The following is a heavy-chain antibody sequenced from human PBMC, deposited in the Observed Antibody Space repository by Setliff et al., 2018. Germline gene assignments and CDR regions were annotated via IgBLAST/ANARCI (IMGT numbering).Heavy chain of an antibody. CDR3: ARGLGSGGGFDI. Sequence: ETLSLTCTVSGGSISDTCWSWIRQPPGKGLEWMAFIYSSGPTNYNPSLKSRLSISVDTSKSQFSLKLNSVTAADTAVYYCARGLGSGGGFDIWGQGTLVTVSS. J-gene: IGHJ3*02. V-gene: IGHV4-59*01. D-gene: IGHD6-25*01. CDR1: GGSISDTC. CDR2: IYSSGPT.